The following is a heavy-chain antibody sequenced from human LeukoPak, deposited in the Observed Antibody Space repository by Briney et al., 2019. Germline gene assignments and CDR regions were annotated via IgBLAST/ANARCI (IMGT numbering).Heavy chain of an antibody. Sequence: ASVKVSCKASGYTFTGYYMHWVRQAPGQGLEWMGWINPNSDGTNYAQKFQGRVTMTRDTSISTAYMELSRLRSDDTAVYYCARVRTTVTNYYYYGMDVWGQGTTVTVSS. CDR1: GYTFTGYY. V-gene: IGHV1-2*02. J-gene: IGHJ6*02. CDR2: INPNSDGT. CDR3: ARVRTTVTNYYYYGMDV. D-gene: IGHD4-17*01.